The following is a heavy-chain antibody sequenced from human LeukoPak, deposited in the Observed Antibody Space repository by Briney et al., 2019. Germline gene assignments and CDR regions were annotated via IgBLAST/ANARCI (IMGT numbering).Heavy chain of an antibody. J-gene: IGHJ3*02. D-gene: IGHD3-3*01. V-gene: IGHV4-59*01. CDR1: GGSISSYY. CDR2: IYYSGST. CDR3: ARSYYDFWSGYYGGAFDI. Sequence: KSSETLSLTCTVSGGSISSYYWSWIRQPPGKGLEWIGYIYYSGSTNYNPSLKSRVIISVDTSKNQFSLKLSSVTAADTAVYYCARSYYDFWSGYYGGAFDIWGQGTMVTVSS.